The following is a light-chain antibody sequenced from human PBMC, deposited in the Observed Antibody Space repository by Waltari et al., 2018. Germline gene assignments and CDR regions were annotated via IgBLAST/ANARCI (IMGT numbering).Light chain of an antibody. CDR3: QQFNTLYS. CDR1: RAIGNN. CDR2: DAS. Sequence: EIVMTQSPATLSVSPGGGATLPCRASRAIGNNVAWYQQKPGQPLRLLIFDASTRATGIPARFSGSWSGTEFTLTISSLQSEDSAVYFCQQFNTLYSFGQGTKLEIK. V-gene: IGKV3-15*01. J-gene: IGKJ2*01.